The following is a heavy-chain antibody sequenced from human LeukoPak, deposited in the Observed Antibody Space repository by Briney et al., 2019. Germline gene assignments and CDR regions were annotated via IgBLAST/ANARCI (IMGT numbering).Heavy chain of an antibody. CDR2: IYYSGST. CDR1: GGSISSGDYY. J-gene: IGHJ4*02. Sequence: PSQTLSLTCTVSGGSISSGDYYWSWIRQPPGKGLEWIGYIYYSGSTDYNPSLKSRATISVDTSKNQFSLKLSSVTAADTAVYYCARARRYSSSWYFFNYWGQGTLVTVSS. D-gene: IGHD6-13*01. V-gene: IGHV4-30-4*01. CDR3: ARARRYSSSWYFFNY.